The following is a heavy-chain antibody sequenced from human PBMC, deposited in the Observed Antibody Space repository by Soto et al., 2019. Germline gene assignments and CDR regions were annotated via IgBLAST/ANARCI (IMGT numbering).Heavy chain of an antibody. J-gene: IGHJ6*04. CDR3: ARPAATVIFYSRREV. CDR2: ISFDGSNE. V-gene: IGHV3-30-3*01. D-gene: IGHD4-17*01. Sequence: GVSLRLSCAASGFTFSDYAMHWVRQAPGKGLEWVAIISFDGSNEHYADSVQGRFTISRDNSENTLYPQMNSLRADDTAVYYCARPAATVIFYSRREVWGKGTRVTVSS. CDR1: GFTFSDYA.